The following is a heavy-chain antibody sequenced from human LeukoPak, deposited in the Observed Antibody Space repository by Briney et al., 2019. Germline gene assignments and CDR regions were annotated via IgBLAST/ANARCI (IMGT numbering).Heavy chain of an antibody. Sequence: GSLSLSCAASGFPFSSYGMHGVRQAPGKGLEWVAVISYDGSNKYYADSVKGRFTISRDNSKNTLYLQMNSLRAEDTAVYYCAKDGKRWLQGHIDYWGQGTLVTVSS. CDR2: ISYDGSNK. J-gene: IGHJ4*02. CDR1: GFPFSSYG. CDR3: AKDGKRWLQGHIDY. D-gene: IGHD5-24*01. V-gene: IGHV3-30*18.